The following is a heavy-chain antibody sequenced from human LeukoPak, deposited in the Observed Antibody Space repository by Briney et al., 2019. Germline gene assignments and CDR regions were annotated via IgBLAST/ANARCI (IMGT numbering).Heavy chain of an antibody. CDR3: AKLKGTTPFDY. D-gene: IGHD1-1*01. CDR2: ISGGGGST. CDR1: GFTFSSYA. V-gene: IGHV3-23*01. J-gene: IGHJ4*02. Sequence: PGGSLRLSCAASGFTFSSYAMSWVRQAPGKGLEWVSAISGGGGSTYYADSVNGPFTISRDNSKHTLYLQMNSLKAEDTAVYYCAKLKGTTPFDYWGQGTLVTVSS.